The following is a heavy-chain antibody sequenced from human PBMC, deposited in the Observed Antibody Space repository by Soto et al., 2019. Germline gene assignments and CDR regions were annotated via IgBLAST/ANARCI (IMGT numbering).Heavy chain of an antibody. V-gene: IGHV4-59*01. D-gene: IGHD2-2*01. J-gene: IGHJ5*02. Sequence: PSETLSLTCTVSGGSISSYYWSWIRQPPGKGLEWIGYIYYSGSTNYNPSLKSRVTISVDTSKNQFSLKLSSVTAADTAVYYCARSHPYAGIRHGWFDPWGQGTLVTVSS. CDR2: IYYSGST. CDR1: GGSISSYY. CDR3: ARSHPYAGIRHGWFDP.